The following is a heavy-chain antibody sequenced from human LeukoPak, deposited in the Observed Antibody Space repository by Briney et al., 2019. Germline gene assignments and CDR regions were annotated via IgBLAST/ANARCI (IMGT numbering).Heavy chain of an antibody. D-gene: IGHD1-7*01. J-gene: IGHJ6*02. CDR3: ARDGQRNYHYYGLDV. Sequence: PSETLSLTCVVYGGSFSGYYWSWIRQPPGKGLEWIGHIHYSGNANYNPSLKSRVTMSVDTSKNQFSLKVSSVTAADTAIYYCARDGQRNYHYYGLDVWGQGTTVTVSS. V-gene: IGHV4-59*01. CDR2: IHYSGNA. CDR1: GGSFSGYY.